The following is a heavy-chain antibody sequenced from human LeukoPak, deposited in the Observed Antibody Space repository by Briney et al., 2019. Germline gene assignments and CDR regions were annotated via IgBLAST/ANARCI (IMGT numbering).Heavy chain of an antibody. V-gene: IGHV3-9*03. CDR3: AKDYSSGRRPPFFDY. D-gene: IGHD6-19*01. CDR1: GCTFDDYA. Sequence: GGSLRLSCAASGCTFDDYAMHWVRQAPGKGLEWVSGISWNSGSIGYADSVKGRFTISRDNAKNSLYLQMNSLRAEDMALYYCAKDYSSGRRPPFFDYWGQGTLVTVSS. CDR2: ISWNSGSI. J-gene: IGHJ4*02.